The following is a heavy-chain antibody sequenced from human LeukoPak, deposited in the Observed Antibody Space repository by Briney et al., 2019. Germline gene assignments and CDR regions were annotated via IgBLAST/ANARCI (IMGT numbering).Heavy chain of an antibody. Sequence: GASVKVSCKASGYTFTSYGISWVRQAPGQGLEWMGWISAYNGNTNYAQKLQGRVTMTTDTSTSTAYMELSSLRSEDTAVYYCARNDILTGDDYWGQGTLVTVSS. J-gene: IGHJ4*02. CDR1: GYTFTSYG. D-gene: IGHD3-9*01. V-gene: IGHV1-18*01. CDR3: ARNDILTGDDY. CDR2: ISAYNGNT.